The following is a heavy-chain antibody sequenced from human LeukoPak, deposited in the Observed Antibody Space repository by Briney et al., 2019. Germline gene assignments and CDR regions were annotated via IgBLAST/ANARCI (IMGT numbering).Heavy chain of an antibody. CDR3: ASLYSSSPYYMDV. V-gene: IGHV1-2*02. J-gene: IGHJ6*03. D-gene: IGHD6-13*01. Sequence: ASVKVSCKASGYTFTGYYMHWVRQAPGHGLEWMGWINPNSGGTNYAQKFQGRVTMTRDTSISTAYMELSRLRSDDTAVYYCASLYSSSPYYMDVWGKGTTVTVSS. CDR1: GYTFTGYY. CDR2: INPNSGGT.